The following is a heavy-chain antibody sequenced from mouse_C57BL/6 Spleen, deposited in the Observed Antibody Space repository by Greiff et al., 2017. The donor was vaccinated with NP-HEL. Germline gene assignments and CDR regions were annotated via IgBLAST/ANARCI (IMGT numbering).Heavy chain of an antibody. D-gene: IGHD1-1*01. CDR2: ISSGSSTI. V-gene: IGHV5-17*01. J-gene: IGHJ3*01. CDR3: ARSPHYYGSSPFAY. CDR1: GFTFSDYG. Sequence: EVKVEESGGGLVKPGGSLKLSCAASGFTFSDYGMHWVRQAPEKGLEWVAYISSGSSTIYYADTVKGRFTISRDNAKNTLFLQMTSLRSEDTAMYYCARSPHYYGSSPFAYWGQGTLVTVSA.